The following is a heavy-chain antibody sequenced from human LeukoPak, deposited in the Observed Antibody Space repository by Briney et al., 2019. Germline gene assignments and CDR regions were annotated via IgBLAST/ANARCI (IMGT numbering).Heavy chain of an antibody. CDR3: AKDNPVDYYNNSGMDV. CDR2: FYNSGNI. Sequence: PSETLTLTCIVSGDSTSSFYWNWIRQSAGKGLEWIGRFYNSGNIKYNHSLKGRVTMSGDTSQKQFSLKLNTVTVADTAVYYCAKDNPVDYYNNSGMDVWGQGITVTVSS. V-gene: IGHV4-4*07. CDR1: GDSTSSFY. J-gene: IGHJ6*02.